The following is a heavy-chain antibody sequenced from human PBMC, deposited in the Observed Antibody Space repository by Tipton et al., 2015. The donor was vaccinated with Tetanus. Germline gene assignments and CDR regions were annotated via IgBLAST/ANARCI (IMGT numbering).Heavy chain of an antibody. D-gene: IGHD1-26*01. Sequence: QVQLVQSGAEVKKPGASVKVSCKASGYTFTGYYMHWVRQAPGQGLEWMGWINPNSGGSTSYAQKFQGRVTMTRDTSTSTVYMELSSLRSEDTAVYYCARAREPLRGSYLLNYYGMDVWGQGTTVTVSS. J-gene: IGHJ6*02. V-gene: IGHV1-46*03. CDR3: ARAREPLRGSYLLNYYGMDV. CDR1: GYTFTGYY. CDR2: INPNSGGST.